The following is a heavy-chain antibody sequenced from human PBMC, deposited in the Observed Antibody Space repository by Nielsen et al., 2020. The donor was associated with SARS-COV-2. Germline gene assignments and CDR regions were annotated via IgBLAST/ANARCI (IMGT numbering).Heavy chain of an antibody. CDR2: IIPIFGTA. CDR1: GGTFSSYA. CDR3: ARGPMTTVVTVDWFDP. J-gene: IGHJ5*02. Sequence: SVKVSCKASGGTFSSYAISWVRQAPGQGLEWMGGIIPIFGTANYAQKFQGRVTITADESTSTAYMELSSLRSEDTAVYYCARGPMTTVVTVDWFDPWGQGTLVTVSS. D-gene: IGHD4-23*01. V-gene: IGHV1-69*13.